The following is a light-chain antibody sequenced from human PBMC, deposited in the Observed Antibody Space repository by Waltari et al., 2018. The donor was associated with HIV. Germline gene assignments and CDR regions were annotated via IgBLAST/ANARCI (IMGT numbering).Light chain of an antibody. CDR3: QQYGSSPQT. CDR2: GAS. CDR1: QSVSSSY. V-gene: IGKV3-20*01. J-gene: IGKJ1*01. Sequence: EIVLTQYPGTLSLSPGERATLSCRASQSVSSSYLAWYQQKPGQAPRLLIYGASSRATGIPDRFSGSGSGTDFTLTISRLEPEDFAVYYCQQYGSSPQTFGQGTKVEIQ.